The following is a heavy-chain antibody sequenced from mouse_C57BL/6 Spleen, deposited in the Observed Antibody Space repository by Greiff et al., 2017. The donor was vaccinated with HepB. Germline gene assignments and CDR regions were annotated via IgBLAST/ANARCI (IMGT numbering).Heavy chain of an antibody. CDR2: IYPSDSET. V-gene: IGHV1-61*01. CDR3: ATFFYGSSYPYYFDY. J-gene: IGHJ2*01. D-gene: IGHD1-1*01. CDR1: GYTFTSYW. Sequence: VQLQQPGAELVRPGSSVKLSCKASGYTFTSYWMDWVKQRPGQGLEWIGNIYPSDSETHYNQKFKDKATLTVDKSSSTAYMQLSSLTSEDSAVYYCATFFYGSSYPYYFDYWGQGTTLTVSS.